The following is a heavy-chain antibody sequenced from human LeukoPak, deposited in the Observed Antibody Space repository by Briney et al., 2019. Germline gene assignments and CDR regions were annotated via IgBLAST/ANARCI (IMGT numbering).Heavy chain of an antibody. D-gene: IGHD1-26*01. J-gene: IGHJ4*02. CDR3: ARGLVLGAMFDY. CDR1: GYAFSTYA. CDR2: INGGNGNA. Sequence: GASVKVSCKACGYAFSTYAMHWVRQAPGLRPEWMGLINGGNGNAKYSQIFQGRVTITTDTPASTVYMELSSLRSEDTAVYYCARGLVLGAMFDYWGQGALVTVSS. V-gene: IGHV1-3*01.